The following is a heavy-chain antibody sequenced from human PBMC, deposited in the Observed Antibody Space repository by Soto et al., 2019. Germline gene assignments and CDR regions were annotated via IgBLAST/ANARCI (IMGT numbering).Heavy chain of an antibody. Sequence: SYTLWFTRLVSGGSISSSYYYWVWIRQPPGKGLEWSGCIYYSGRTYYNPSFNSRFTMSIDTSKNQFSLKVSSVTATDTAVYYCSRHRTTVVTQAYFDHWGQGALVTVSS. CDR3: SRHRTTVVTQAYFDH. CDR1: GGSISSSYYY. CDR2: IYYSGRT. J-gene: IGHJ4*02. V-gene: IGHV4-39*01. D-gene: IGHD2-21*02.